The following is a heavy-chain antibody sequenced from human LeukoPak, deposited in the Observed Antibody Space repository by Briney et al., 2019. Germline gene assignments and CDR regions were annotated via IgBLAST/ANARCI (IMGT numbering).Heavy chain of an antibody. D-gene: IGHD5-12*01. V-gene: IGHV4-31*03. CDR1: GGSISSGGYY. J-gene: IGHJ4*02. Sequence: SETLSPTCTVSGGSISSGGYYWSWIRQHPGKGLEWIGYIYYSGSTYYNPSLKSRVTISVDTSKNQFSLKLSSVTAADTAVYYCARGIVATLFHWGQGTLVTVSS. CDR3: ARGIVATLFH. CDR2: IYYSGST.